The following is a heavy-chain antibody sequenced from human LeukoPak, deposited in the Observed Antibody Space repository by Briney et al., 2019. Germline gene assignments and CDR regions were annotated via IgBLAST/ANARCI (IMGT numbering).Heavy chain of an antibody. J-gene: IGHJ6*02. CDR3: ATDRGSSWDYYYYYGMDV. V-gene: IGHV1-24*01. CDR2: FDPEDGET. CDR1: GYTLTELS. Sequence: GASVKVSCKVSGYTLTELSMHWVRRAPGKGLEWMGGFDPEDGETIYAQKFQGRVTMTEDTSTDTAYMELSSLRSEDTAVYYCATDRGSSWDYYYYYGMDVWGQGTTVTVSS. D-gene: IGHD6-13*01.